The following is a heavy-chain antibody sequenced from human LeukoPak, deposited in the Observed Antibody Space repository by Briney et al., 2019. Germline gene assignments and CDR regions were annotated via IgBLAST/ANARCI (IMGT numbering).Heavy chain of an antibody. CDR1: GGSFSGYY. J-gene: IGHJ4*02. CDR2: INHSGST. CDR3: ARALHLDY. V-gene: IGHV4-34*01. Sequence: NPSETLSLTCAVYGGSFSGYYWSWIRQPPGKGLEWIEEINHSGSTNYNPSLKSRVTISVDTSKNQFSLKLSSVTAADTAVYYCARALHLDYWGQGTLVTVSS.